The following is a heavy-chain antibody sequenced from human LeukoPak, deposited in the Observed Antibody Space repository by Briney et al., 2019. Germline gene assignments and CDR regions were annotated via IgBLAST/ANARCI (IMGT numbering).Heavy chain of an antibody. Sequence: GGSLRLSCAASGFTFSSYWMHWVRQAPGKGLVWVSRINSDGSSTSYADSVKGRFTISRDNAKNTLYLQMNSLRAEDTAVYYCAKSPIVTLGYYFDYWGQGSLVTVSS. J-gene: IGHJ4*02. CDR2: INSDGSST. CDR1: GFTFSSYW. CDR3: AKSPIVTLGYYFDY. V-gene: IGHV3-74*01. D-gene: IGHD3-22*01.